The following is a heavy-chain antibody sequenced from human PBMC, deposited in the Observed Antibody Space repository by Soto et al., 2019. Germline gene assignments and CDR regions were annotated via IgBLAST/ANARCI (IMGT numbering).Heavy chain of an antibody. Sequence: QVQLVQSGAEVKKPGASVKVSCKASGYTFTSYGISWVRQAPGQGLEWMGWISAYNGNTNYAQKLQGRVTMTTDTSTSTAYLELRSLRSDDTAVYYCARALYDFWSGYYYPYYFDYWGQGTLVTVCS. J-gene: IGHJ4*02. CDR3: ARALYDFWSGYYYPYYFDY. CDR1: GYTFTSYG. D-gene: IGHD3-3*01. V-gene: IGHV1-18*01. CDR2: ISAYNGNT.